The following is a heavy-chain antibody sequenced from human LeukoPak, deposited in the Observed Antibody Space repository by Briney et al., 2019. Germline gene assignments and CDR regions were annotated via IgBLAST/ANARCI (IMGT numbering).Heavy chain of an antibody. CDR2: IWYDGSNK. V-gene: IGHV3-33*01. CDR3: AREGIAAAYNWFDP. Sequence: GGSLRPSCAASGFTFSSYGMHWVRQAPGKGLEWVAVIWYDGSNKYYADSAKGRFTISRDNSKNTPYLQMNSLRAEDTAVYYCAREGIAAAYNWFDPWGQGTLVTVSS. J-gene: IGHJ5*02. CDR1: GFTFSSYG. D-gene: IGHD6-13*01.